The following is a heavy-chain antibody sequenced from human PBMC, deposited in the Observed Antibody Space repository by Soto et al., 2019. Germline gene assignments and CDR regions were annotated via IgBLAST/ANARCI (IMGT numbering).Heavy chain of an antibody. J-gene: IGHJ5*02. CDR2: FDPEDGET. Sequence: ASVKVSCKVSGYTLTELSMHWVRQAPGKGLEWMGGFDPEDGETIYAQKFQGRVTMTEDTSTDTAYMELSSLRSEDTAVYYCATDRAVAGTSTSRGWFDPWGQGTLVTVSS. D-gene: IGHD6-19*01. CDR3: ATDRAVAGTSTSRGWFDP. CDR1: GYTLTELS. V-gene: IGHV1-24*01.